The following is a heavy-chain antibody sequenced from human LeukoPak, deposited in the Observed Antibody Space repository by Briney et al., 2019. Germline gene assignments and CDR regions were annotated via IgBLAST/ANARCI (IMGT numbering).Heavy chain of an antibody. Sequence: PGGSLRLSCTASGFTFGDYAMSWVRQAPGKGLEWVGFIRSKAYGGTTECAASVKGRFTISRDDSKSIAYLQMNSLKTEDTAVYYCTRDAAHDYGDYNFDYWGQGTLVTVSS. CDR1: GFTFGDYA. CDR2: IRSKAYGGTT. V-gene: IGHV3-49*04. J-gene: IGHJ4*02. D-gene: IGHD4-17*01. CDR3: TRDAAHDYGDYNFDY.